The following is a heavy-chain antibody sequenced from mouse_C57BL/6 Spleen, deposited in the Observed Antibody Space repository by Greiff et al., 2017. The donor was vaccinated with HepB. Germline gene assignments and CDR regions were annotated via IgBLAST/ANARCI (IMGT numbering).Heavy chain of an antibody. D-gene: IGHD2-3*01. CDR2: INPNNGGT. J-gene: IGHJ1*03. V-gene: IGHV1-22*01. CDR3: ARWDDGYRYWYFDV. Sequence: VQLKESGPELVKPGASVKMSCKASGYTFTDYNMHWVKQSHGKSLEWIGYINPNNGGTSYNQKFKGKATLTVNKSSSTAYMELRSLTSEDSAVYYCARWDDGYRYWYFDVWGTGTTVTVSS. CDR1: GYTFTDYN.